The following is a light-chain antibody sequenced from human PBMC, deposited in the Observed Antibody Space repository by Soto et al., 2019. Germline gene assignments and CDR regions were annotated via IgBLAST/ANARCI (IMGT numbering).Light chain of an antibody. CDR3: TSHAGTINLV. V-gene: IGLV2-8*01. Sequence: QSALTQPPSASGSPGQSVTISCTGTSSDVGGYNYVSWYQQHPGKAPKLMIYEVSKRPSGVPDRFSGSKSGNTASLTVSGLQAEDEGDYYWTSHAGTINLVFGGGTKLTVL. J-gene: IGLJ2*01. CDR1: SSDVGGYNY. CDR2: EVS.